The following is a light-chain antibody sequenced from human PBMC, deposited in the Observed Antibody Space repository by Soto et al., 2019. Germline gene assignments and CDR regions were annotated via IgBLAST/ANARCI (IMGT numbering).Light chain of an antibody. CDR1: QSVSSD. Sequence: MTQSPSTLSVSPGERATLSCRASQSVSSDLAWYQQQPGQAPRLLIYGASTRATGIPARFTGSGSGTEFTLTISGLQSEDFAIYFCQQYKSWPITFGQGTRLEIK. CDR3: QQYKSWPIT. CDR2: GAS. J-gene: IGKJ5*01. V-gene: IGKV3-15*01.